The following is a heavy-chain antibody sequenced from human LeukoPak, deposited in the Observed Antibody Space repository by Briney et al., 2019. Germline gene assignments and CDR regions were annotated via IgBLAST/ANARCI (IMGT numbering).Heavy chain of an antibody. CDR3: ATNRVGTYDRPFDI. CDR2: IHYTGTT. V-gene: IGHV4-59*08. CDR1: GGSINSHY. D-gene: IGHD1-26*01. Sequence: PSETLSLTCIVSGGSINSHYWSWIRQPPGKGLEWIGDIHYTGTTKYNPSVKSRVTISIDTSKNQFSLELSSVTATDTAVYFCATNRVGTYDRPFDIWGQGTMVTVSS. J-gene: IGHJ3*02.